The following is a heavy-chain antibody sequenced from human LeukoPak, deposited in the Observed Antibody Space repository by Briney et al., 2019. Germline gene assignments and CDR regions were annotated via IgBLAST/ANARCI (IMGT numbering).Heavy chain of an antibody. V-gene: IGHV1-69*04. CDR2: IIPILGIA. D-gene: IGHD5-24*01. Sequence: GASVKVSCKASGGTFSSYAISWVRQAPGQGLEWMGRIIPILGIANYAQKFQGRVTITADKSTSTAYMELSSLRSEDTAVYYCATQPRSRDGYIQYYFDYWGQGTLVTVSS. CDR1: GGTFSSYA. CDR3: ATQPRSRDGYIQYYFDY. J-gene: IGHJ4*02.